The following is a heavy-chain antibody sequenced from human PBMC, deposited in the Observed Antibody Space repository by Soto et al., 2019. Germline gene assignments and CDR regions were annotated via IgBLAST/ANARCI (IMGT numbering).Heavy chain of an antibody. J-gene: IGHJ3*02. Sequence: GASVKVSCKASGYTFTSYDINWVRQATGQGLEWMGWMNPNSGNTGYAQKFQGRVTMTRNTSISTAYMELSSLRSEDTAVYYCARKIAARRPQRSGDAFDIWGQGTMVTVSS. V-gene: IGHV1-8*01. CDR3: ARKIAARRPQRSGDAFDI. D-gene: IGHD6-6*01. CDR2: MNPNSGNT. CDR1: GYTFTSYD.